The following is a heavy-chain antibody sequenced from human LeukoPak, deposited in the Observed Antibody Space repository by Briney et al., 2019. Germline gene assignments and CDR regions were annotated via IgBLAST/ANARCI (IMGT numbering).Heavy chain of an antibody. V-gene: IGHV1-46*01. CDR3: AREMSPIYYGSGSSAFDI. D-gene: IGHD3-10*01. J-gene: IGHJ3*02. Sequence: ASVKVSCKASGYTFTSYYMHWVRQAPGQGLEWMGIINPSGGSTSYAQKFQGRVTMTRDTSTSTVYMELSSLRSEDTAVYYCAREMSPIYYGSGSSAFDIWGQGTMVTVSS. CDR2: INPSGGST. CDR1: GYTFTSYY.